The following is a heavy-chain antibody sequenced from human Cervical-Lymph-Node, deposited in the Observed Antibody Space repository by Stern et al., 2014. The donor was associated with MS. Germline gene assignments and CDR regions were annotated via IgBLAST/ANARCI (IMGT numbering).Heavy chain of an antibody. J-gene: IGHJ4*02. CDR3: AREGPYNWNYGAAVGLDY. CDR2: IWYDGSNK. Sequence: QVQLVESGGGVVQPGRSLRLSCAASGFTFSSYGMHWVRQAPRKGLEWVAVIWYDGSNKYYADSVKGRFTISRDNSKNTLYLQMNSLRAEDTAVYYCAREGPYNWNYGAAVGLDYWGQGTLVTVSS. D-gene: IGHD1-7*01. V-gene: IGHV3-33*01. CDR1: GFTFSSYG.